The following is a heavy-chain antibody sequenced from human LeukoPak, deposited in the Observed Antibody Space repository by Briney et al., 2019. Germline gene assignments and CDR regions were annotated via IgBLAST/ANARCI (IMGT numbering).Heavy chain of an antibody. V-gene: IGHV3-21*01. CDR1: GFAFSSYS. D-gene: IGHD2-2*01. CDR2: ISSSSSYI. Sequence: PGGSLRLSCAASGFAFSSYSMNWVRQAPGKGLEWVSSISSSSSYIYYADSVKGRFTISRDNAKNSLYLQMNSLRAEDTAVYYCARVVVGEYQLPHFDYWGQGTLVTVSS. J-gene: IGHJ4*02. CDR3: ARVVVGEYQLPHFDY.